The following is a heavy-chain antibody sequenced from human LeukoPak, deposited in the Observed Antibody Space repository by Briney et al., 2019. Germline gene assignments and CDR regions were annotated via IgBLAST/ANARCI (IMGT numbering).Heavy chain of an antibody. CDR2: ISTKGGST. J-gene: IGHJ4*02. V-gene: IGHV3-64*02. D-gene: IGHD6-19*01. CDR3: ARDRSGAFDY. CDR1: GFIFSNYA. Sequence: PGGSLRLSCAASGFIFSNYAMYWVRQAPGKGLESVAAISTKGGSTSYADSVKGRMTISRDDSKHTLFLQMGSLTTDDMGLYFCARDRSGAFDYWGQGTLVTVSS.